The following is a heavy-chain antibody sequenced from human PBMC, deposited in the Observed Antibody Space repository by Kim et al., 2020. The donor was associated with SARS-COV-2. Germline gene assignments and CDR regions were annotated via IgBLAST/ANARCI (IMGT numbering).Heavy chain of an antibody. CDR2: IYSSGFT. J-gene: IGHJ3*02. V-gene: IGHV4-59*01. D-gene: IGHD2-8*02. CDR1: GGSMSNYY. CDR3: GRDGTAGGYVNSFDI. Sequence: SETLSLTCTVSGGSMSNYYWNWFRQPPGKGLEWIGFIYSSGFTNYNPSLTSGVTISLDMSKSQFSLRLSSVTAADTAIYFCGRDGTAGGYVNSFDIWGQGQMVTVSS.